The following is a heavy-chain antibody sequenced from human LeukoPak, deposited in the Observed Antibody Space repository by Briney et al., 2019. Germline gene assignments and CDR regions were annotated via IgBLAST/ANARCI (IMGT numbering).Heavy chain of an antibody. J-gene: IGHJ4*02. V-gene: IGHV4-39*07. CDR3: ARGCSSTTCYRGGFDY. Sequence: SETLSLTCTVSGGSISSSSYYWGWIRQPPGKGLEWIGSIYYSGSTYYNPSLKSRVTMSVDTSKNQFSLKLSSVTAADTAVYYCARGCSSTTCYRGGFDYWGQGTLVTVSS. CDR1: GGSISSSSYY. D-gene: IGHD2-2*01. CDR2: IYYSGST.